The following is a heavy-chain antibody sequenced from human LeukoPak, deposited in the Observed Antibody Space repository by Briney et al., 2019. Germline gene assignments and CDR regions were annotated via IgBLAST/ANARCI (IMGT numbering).Heavy chain of an antibody. D-gene: IGHD3-22*01. Sequence: PSETLSLTCTVSGVSISSYYWSWIRQPPGKGLEWIGYIYHSGSTNYNPSLKSRVTISVDTSKNQFSLKLSSVTAADTAVYYCAREGYYDSSGYSRGMDVWGQGTTVTVSS. CDR3: AREGYYDSSGYSRGMDV. CDR2: IYHSGST. J-gene: IGHJ6*02. CDR1: GVSISSYY. V-gene: IGHV4-59*12.